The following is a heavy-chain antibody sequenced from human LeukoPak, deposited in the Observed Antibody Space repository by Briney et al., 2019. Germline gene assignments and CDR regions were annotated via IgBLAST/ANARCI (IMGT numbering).Heavy chain of an antibody. CDR2: IWYDGSNK. V-gene: IGHV3-33*01. CDR3: ARVDSGFYGGFDY. D-gene: IGHD5-12*01. J-gene: IGHJ4*02. Sequence: PGRSLRLSCAASGFTFSSYGMHWVRQAPGKGLEWVAVIWYDGSNKYYADSVKGRFTISRDNSKNTLYLQMNSLRAEDTAVYYCARVDSGFYGGFDYWGQGTLVTVSS. CDR1: GFTFSSYG.